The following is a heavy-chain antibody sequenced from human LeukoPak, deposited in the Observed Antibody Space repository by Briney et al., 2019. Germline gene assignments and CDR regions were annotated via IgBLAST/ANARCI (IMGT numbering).Heavy chain of an antibody. V-gene: IGHV3-7*01. CDR3: ARDKSVYYDTSGSRFDY. CDR1: QFTFSSYW. Sequence: GGCLRLSCAASQFTFSSYWMSWVRQAPGKGLEWVANINQDGSETYYVGSVKGRFTISRDNAKNSLYLQMNSLRAEDTAVYYCARDKSVYYDTSGSRFDYWGQGTLVTVSS. CDR2: INQDGSET. D-gene: IGHD3-22*01. J-gene: IGHJ4*02.